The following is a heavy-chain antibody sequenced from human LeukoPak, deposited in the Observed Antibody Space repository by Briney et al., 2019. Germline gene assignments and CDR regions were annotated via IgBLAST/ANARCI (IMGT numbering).Heavy chain of an antibody. CDR2: IYYSGST. CDR3: AREPDYYYGMDV. CDR1: GGSISSYY. V-gene: IGHV4-59*01. Sequence: SETLSLTCTVSGGSISSYYWSWIRQPPGKGLEWIGYIYYSGSTNYNPSLKSRVTISVDTSKNQFSLKLSSVTAAGTAVYYCAREPDYYYGMDVWGKGTTVTVSS. J-gene: IGHJ6*04.